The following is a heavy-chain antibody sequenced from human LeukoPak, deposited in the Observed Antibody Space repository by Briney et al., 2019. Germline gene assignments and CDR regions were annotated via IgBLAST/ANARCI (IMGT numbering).Heavy chain of an antibody. V-gene: IGHV3-23*01. CDR1: GFTFSNAW. D-gene: IGHD3/OR15-3a*01. J-gene: IGHJ4*02. CDR2: ISDSGGST. CDR3: AKRGVVIRVILVGFHKEAYYFES. Sequence: PGGSLRLSCAASGFTFSNAWMSWVRQAPGKGLEWVAGISDSGGSTKYADSVKGRFTISRDNPKNTLFLQMNSLRAEDTAVYFCAKRGVVIRVILVGFHKEAYYFESWGQGALVTVSS.